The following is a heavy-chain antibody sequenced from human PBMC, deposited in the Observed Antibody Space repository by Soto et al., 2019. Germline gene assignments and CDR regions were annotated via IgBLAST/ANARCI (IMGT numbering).Heavy chain of an antibody. D-gene: IGHD6-13*01. J-gene: IGHJ2*01. CDR2: IIPIFGTA. V-gene: IGHV1-69*06. CDR1: GGTFSSYA. CDR3: ARDGIAAATNWYFDL. Sequence: QVQLVQSGAEVKKPGSSVKVSCKASGGTFSSYAISWVRQAPGQGLEWMGGIIPIFGTANYAQKFQGRVTITADKSTSTAYMELRSLRSEDTAVYYCARDGIAAATNWYFDLWGRGTLVTVSS.